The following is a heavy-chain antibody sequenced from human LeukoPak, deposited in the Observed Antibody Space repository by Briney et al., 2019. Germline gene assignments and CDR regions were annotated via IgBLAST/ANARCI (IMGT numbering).Heavy chain of an antibody. D-gene: IGHD2-15*01. Sequence: PGGSLRLSCAAPGCTFSSYWMSWVRQAPGKGLEWVANINQDGSQKYYVDSVKGRFTISRDNAKNSLYLQMNSLRAEDTAVYYCASPVTYCSGGSCYLYFQHWGQGTLVTVSS. J-gene: IGHJ1*01. V-gene: IGHV3-7*01. CDR2: INQDGSQK. CDR3: ASPVTYCSGGSCYLYFQH. CDR1: GCTFSSYW.